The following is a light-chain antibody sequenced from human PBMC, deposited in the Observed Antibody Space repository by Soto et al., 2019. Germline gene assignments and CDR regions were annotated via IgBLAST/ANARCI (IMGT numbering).Light chain of an antibody. J-gene: IGKJ4*01. V-gene: IGKV3-11*01. CDR1: QSVSSY. CDR3: QQRSNWPPALT. Sequence: EIVLTQSPSTLSLSPGERATLSCRASQSVSSYVAWYQQKPGQGPRLLIYDASNRATGIPARFSGSGSGTDLNLTISSREPEDFAVYYCQQRSNWPPALTFGGGTKVEIK. CDR2: DAS.